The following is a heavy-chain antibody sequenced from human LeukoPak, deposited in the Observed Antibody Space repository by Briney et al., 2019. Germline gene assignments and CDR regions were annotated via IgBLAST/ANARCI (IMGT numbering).Heavy chain of an antibody. J-gene: IGHJ5*02. Sequence: SLRLSCAASGFTFDDYAMHWVRQAPGKGLEWVSGISWNSGSIGYADSVKGRFTISRDNAKNSLYLQMNSLRAEDTALYYCARTLYSSSTGGWFDPWGQGTLVTVSS. D-gene: IGHD6-6*01. CDR2: ISWNSGSI. V-gene: IGHV3-9*01. CDR1: GFTFDDYA. CDR3: ARTLYSSSTGGWFDP.